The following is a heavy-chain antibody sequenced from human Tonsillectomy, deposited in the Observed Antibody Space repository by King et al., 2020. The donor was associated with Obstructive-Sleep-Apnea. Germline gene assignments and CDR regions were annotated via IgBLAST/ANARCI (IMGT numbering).Heavy chain of an antibody. CDR2: ISYDGSNK. CDR1: GFTFSSYA. CDR3: ARVRGGQQLFDAFDI. J-gene: IGHJ3*02. D-gene: IGHD6-13*01. Sequence: VQLVESGGGVVQPGRSLRLSCAASGFTFSSYAMHWVRQAPGKGLEWVAVISYDGSNKYYADSVKGRFTISRDNSKNTLYLQMNSLRAEDTAVYYCARVRGGQQLFDAFDIWGQGTMVTVSS. V-gene: IGHV3-30*04.